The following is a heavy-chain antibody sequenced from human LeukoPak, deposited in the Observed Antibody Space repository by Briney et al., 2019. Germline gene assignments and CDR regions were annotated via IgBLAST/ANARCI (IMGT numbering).Heavy chain of an antibody. J-gene: IGHJ6*03. D-gene: IGHD2-2*02. CDR2: VYYDGIN. CDR1: GGSINNTLFY. Sequence: PSETLSLTCTVPGGSINNTLFYWGWIRQPPGKGLEWIGTVYYDGINYSSPSLNSRVATSVDTSKNQFSLRLSSVTAADTAVYYCARGVPIVVVPPAIRETPHYCYYMDVWGKGTTVTVSS. CDR3: ARGVPIVVVPPAIRETPHYCYYMDV. V-gene: IGHV4-39*07.